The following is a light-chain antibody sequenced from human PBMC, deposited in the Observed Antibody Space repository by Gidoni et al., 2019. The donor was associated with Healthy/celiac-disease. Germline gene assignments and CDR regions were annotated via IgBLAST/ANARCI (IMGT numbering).Light chain of an antibody. CDR3: QQYGSSPRFT. V-gene: IGKV3-20*01. Sequence: EIVLTQSPGTLSLSPGERATLSCRASQSVSSSYLAWYQQKPGQAPRLLVDGASSRATGIPDRFSGSGSGTDFTLTISRLEPEDFAVYYCQQYGSSPRFTFAPGTKVDIK. CDR2: GAS. CDR1: QSVSSSY. J-gene: IGKJ3*01.